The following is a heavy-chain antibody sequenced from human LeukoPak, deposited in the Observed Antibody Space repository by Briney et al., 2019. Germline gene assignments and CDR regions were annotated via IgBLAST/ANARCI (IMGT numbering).Heavy chain of an antibody. CDR1: GFTFSNYW. CDR2: INSDGSSI. J-gene: IGHJ1*01. Sequence: GGSLRLSCAATGFTFSNYWMHWARQAPGKGLVWVSRINSDGSSIRYGDSVKGRFTISRDNAKNTLYLQLNSLRVDDTAVYFCARDFRNNTLFQHWGQGTLVTVFS. V-gene: IGHV3-74*01. D-gene: IGHD1/OR15-1a*01. CDR3: ARDFRNNTLFQH.